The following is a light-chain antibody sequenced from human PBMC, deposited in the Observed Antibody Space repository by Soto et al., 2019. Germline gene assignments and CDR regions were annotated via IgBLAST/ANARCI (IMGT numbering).Light chain of an antibody. Sequence: QSVLTQPASVSGSPGQSITISCTGTSGDIGSYNLVSWYQQHTAEAPKLLIYEGTQRPSGVSSRFSGSKSGNTASLTISGLQAEDEADYYCCSYASSSSYVFGTGTKVTVL. CDR1: SGDIGSYNL. CDR3: CSYASSSSYV. J-gene: IGLJ1*01. CDR2: EGT. V-gene: IGLV2-23*01.